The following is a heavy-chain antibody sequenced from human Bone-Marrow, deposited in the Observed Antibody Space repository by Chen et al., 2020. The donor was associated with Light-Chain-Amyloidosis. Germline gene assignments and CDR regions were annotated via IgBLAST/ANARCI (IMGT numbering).Heavy chain of an antibody. CDR1: GITFSSYA. V-gene: IGHV3-23*01. CDR3: ATRYCSGGSCYSPYFEY. CDR2: GSGTIIIT. Sequence: EVQLLESGGGLVQPGGSLRLSCVASGITFSSYAMNWVRQAPGKGLEWVSSGSGTIIITYYTDSVKGRFTTSRDNSKNTVYLQMSSLRADDTAVYYCATRYCSGGSCYSPYFEYWGQGTLVTVSS. D-gene: IGHD2-15*01. J-gene: IGHJ4*02.